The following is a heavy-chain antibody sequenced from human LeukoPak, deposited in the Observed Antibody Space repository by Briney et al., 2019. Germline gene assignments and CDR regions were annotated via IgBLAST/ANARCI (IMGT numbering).Heavy chain of an antibody. Sequence: TGGSLRLSCAASGFTFSSYSMNWVRQAPGKGLEWVSSISSSSSYIYYADSVKGRFTISRDNAKSSLYLQMNSLRAEDTAVYYCARDPSRSYGMDVWGQGTTVTVSS. J-gene: IGHJ6*02. V-gene: IGHV3-21*01. CDR3: ARDPSRSYGMDV. CDR2: ISSSSSYI. CDR1: GFTFSSYS.